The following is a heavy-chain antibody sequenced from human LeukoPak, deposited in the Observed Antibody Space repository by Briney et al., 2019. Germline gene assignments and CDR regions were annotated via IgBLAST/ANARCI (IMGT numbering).Heavy chain of an antibody. D-gene: IGHD3-22*01. J-gene: IGHJ4*02. CDR1: GYSFTSYW. Sequence: GESLKISCKGSGYSFTSYWIGWVRQMPGKGLEWMGIIYPGDSDTRYSPSLQGQVTISADKSISTAYLQWSGLKASDTAMYYCARKLGPNYFDTSAFDYWGQGTLVTVSS. CDR3: ARKLGPNYFDTSAFDY. CDR2: IYPGDSDT. V-gene: IGHV5-51*01.